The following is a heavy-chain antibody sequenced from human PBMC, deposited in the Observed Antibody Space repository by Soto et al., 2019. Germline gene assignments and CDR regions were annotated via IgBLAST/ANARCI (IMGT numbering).Heavy chain of an antibody. V-gene: IGHV4-34*01. D-gene: IGHD3-22*01. CDR3: ARDSLGYYYDSSGYQARNYYYYGMDV. CDR1: GGSFSGYY. CDR2: INHSGST. J-gene: IGHJ6*02. Sequence: SETLSLTCAVYGGSFSGYYWSWIRQPPGKGLEWIGEINHSGSTNYNPSLKSRVTISVDTSKNQFSLKLSSVTAADTAVYYCARDSLGYYYDSSGYQARNYYYYGMDVWGQGTTVT.